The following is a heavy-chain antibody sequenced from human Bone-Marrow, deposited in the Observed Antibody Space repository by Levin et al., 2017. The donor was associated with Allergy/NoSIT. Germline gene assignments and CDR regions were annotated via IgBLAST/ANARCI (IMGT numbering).Heavy chain of an antibody. CDR1: GFTFSSYS. D-gene: IGHD4/OR15-4a*01. V-gene: IGHV3-21*01. J-gene: IGHJ4*02. CDR2: ISSSSSYI. CDR3: ARGFSIRLFPFDY. Sequence: GESLKISCAASGFTFSSYSMNWVRQAPGKGLEWVSSISSSSSYIYYADSVKGRFTISRDNAKNSLYLQMNSLRAEDTAVYYCARGFSIRLFPFDYWGQGTLVTVSS.